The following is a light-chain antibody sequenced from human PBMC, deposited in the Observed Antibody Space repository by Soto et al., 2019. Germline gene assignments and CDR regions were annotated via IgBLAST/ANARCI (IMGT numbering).Light chain of an antibody. CDR3: QQVNNYPRT. J-gene: IGKJ4*01. V-gene: IGKV1-9*01. Sequence: DTQLTQSQSFLSASVGDRVTITCRASQGISTFLAWYQQHPGTAPKRLIYDSSILQSGVPSRFSGSGSGTEFTLTINNLQPEDFATYYCQQVNNYPRTFGGGTKVDIK. CDR1: QGISTF. CDR2: DSS.